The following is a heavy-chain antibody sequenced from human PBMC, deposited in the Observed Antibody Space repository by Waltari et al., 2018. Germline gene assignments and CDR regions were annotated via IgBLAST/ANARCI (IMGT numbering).Heavy chain of an antibody. D-gene: IGHD3-10*01. CDR3: AKDLVWFGELLTLLDY. CDR1: GFTFSSYA. V-gene: IGHV3-23*04. Sequence: EVQLVESGGGLVQPGGSLRLSCAASGFTFSSYAMSWVRQAPGKGLEWVSAISGSGGSTYYADSVKGRFTISRDNSKNTLYLQMNSLRAEDTAVYYCAKDLVWFGELLTLLDYWGQGTLVTVSS. J-gene: IGHJ4*02. CDR2: ISGSGGST.